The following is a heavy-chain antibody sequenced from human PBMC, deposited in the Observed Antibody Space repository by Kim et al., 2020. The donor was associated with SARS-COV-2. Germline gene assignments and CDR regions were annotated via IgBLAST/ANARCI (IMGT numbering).Heavy chain of an antibody. CDR2: IHSTERS. J-gene: IGHJ3*02. D-gene: IGHD1-26*01. V-gene: IGHV4-59*11. CDR3: ARDREDDLSTTFDI. CDR1: GASITSHY. Sequence: SETLSLTCTVSGASITSHYWDWFRQPPGKGLEWIGYIHSTERSNYNPSLKSRLTISMDTSKNQFSLTLSSVTPADTALYYCARDREDDLSTTFDIWGQG.